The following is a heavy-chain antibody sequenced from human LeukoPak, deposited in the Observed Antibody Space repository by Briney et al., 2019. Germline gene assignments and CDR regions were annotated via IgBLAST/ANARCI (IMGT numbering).Heavy chain of an antibody. D-gene: IGHD5-12*01. CDR3: ASYSGYAQ. CDR1: GYTFTSYD. CDR2: MNPNSGNT. Sequence: ASVKVSCKASGYTFTSYDVNWVRQSTGQGLEWMGWMNPNSGNTGYAQKFQGRVTISRNTSITTAYMELSGLTSEDTAVYYCASYSGYAQWGQGTLVTVSS. J-gene: IGHJ4*02. V-gene: IGHV1-8*03.